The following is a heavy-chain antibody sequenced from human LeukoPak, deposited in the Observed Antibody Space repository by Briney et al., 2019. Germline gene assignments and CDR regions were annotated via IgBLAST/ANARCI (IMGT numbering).Heavy chain of an antibody. D-gene: IGHD4-23*01. J-gene: IGHJ4*02. CDR1: GFTFSGYG. CDR2: ISYDGSNT. Sequence: GRSLRLSCAASGFTFSGYGMHWVRQAPGKGLDWVALISYDGSNTYYADSVKGRFTISRDNSKNTLYLQMNSLRVEDTALYYCARVIGGNYGGDYWGQGTLVTVSS. V-gene: IGHV3-30*03. CDR3: ARVIGGNYGGDY.